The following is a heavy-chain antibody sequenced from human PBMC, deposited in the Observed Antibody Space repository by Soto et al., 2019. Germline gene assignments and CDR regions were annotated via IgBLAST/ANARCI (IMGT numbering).Heavy chain of an antibody. CDR3: AKGKSSNYVNHAFDV. CDR1: GFNFNTYA. Sequence: EVQVLESGGGLVQPGGSLRLSCAASGFNFNTYAMSWVRQAPGKGLEWVSGISGGGGSIHYVDSVKGRFTISRDNSKNTLYLQMNSLRGEDTAVYYCAKGKSSNYVNHAFDVWGQGTMVTVSS. D-gene: IGHD3-10*02. J-gene: IGHJ3*01. CDR2: ISGGGGSI. V-gene: IGHV3-23*01.